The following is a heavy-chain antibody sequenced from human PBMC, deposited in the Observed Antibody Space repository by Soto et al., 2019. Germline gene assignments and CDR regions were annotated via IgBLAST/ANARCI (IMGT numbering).Heavy chain of an antibody. CDR3: ATEARTAGAGTGGRGYYYSGRDF. D-gene: IGHD6-19*01. CDR1: GGSISSGDYY. V-gene: IGHV4-30-4*02. Sequence: SETLCLTCTVSGGSISSGDYYWSWIRQPPGKGLEWIGYIYYSGSTYYNPSLNGRATISVDTSKKQFSLKLSSVPATYTSVHFCATEARTAGAGTGGRGYYYSGRDFWGQGTRVTVAS. J-gene: IGHJ6*02. CDR2: IYYSGST.